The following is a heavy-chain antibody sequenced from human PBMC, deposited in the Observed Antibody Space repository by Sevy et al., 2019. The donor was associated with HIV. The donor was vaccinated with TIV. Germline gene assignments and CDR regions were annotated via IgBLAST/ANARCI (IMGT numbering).Heavy chain of an antibody. Sequence: SETLSLTCTVSGGSISSSSYYWGWFRQPPGKGLEWIGSIYYSGSTYYNPSLKSRVTISVDTSKNQFSLKLSSVTAADTAVYYCARFPRITMIVGEDAFDIWGQGTMVTVSS. CDR2: IYYSGST. CDR1: GGSISSSSYY. V-gene: IGHV4-39*01. J-gene: IGHJ3*02. CDR3: ARFPRITMIVGEDAFDI. D-gene: IGHD3-22*01.